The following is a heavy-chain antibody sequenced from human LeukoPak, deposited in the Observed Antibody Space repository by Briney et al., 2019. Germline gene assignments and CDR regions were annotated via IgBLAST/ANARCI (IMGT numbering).Heavy chain of an antibody. CDR1: GFTFRNYA. CDR3: AKDWSASY. Sequence: GGSLRLSCEASGFTFRNYAMTWVRQAPGKGLEWVSANSDSGSKTHYANSVKGRFTISRHSSKNTLYLEMSSLRAEDTAVYYCAKDWSASYWGQGTLVTVSS. CDR2: NSDSGSKT. V-gene: IGHV3-23*01. J-gene: IGHJ4*02.